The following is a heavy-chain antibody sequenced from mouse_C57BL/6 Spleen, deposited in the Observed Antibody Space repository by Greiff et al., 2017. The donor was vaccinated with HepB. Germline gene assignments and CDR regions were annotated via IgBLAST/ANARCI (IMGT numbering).Heavy chain of an antibody. CDR1: GYTFTSYW. J-gene: IGHJ1*03. V-gene: IGHV1-53*01. Sequence: QVQLQQSGTELVKPGASVKLSCKASGYTFTSYWMHWVKQRPGQGLEWIGNINPSNGGTNYNEKFKSKATLTVDKSSSTAYMQLSSLTSEDSAVYYCARQGIYYGSSYWYFDVWGTGTTVTVSS. CDR3: ARQGIYYGSSYWYFDV. CDR2: INPSNGGT. D-gene: IGHD1-1*01.